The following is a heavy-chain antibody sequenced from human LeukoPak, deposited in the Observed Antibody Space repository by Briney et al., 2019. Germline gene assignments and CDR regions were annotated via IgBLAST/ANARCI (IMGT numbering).Heavy chain of an antibody. CDR1: GFTFTDHY. CDR3: GRDQYTYGYYGYYYSYMDV. D-gene: IGHD3-10*01. V-gene: IGHV1-2*06. J-gene: IGHJ6*03. CDR2: INPNSGGT. Sequence: ASVKVSCKTSGFTFTDHYIHWVRQAPGQGLEWIGRINPNSGGTNYAQNFQGRVTMTRDTSISTAYMELSSLRSDDTAVYYCGRDQYTYGYYGYYYSYMDVWGKGTTVTVSS.